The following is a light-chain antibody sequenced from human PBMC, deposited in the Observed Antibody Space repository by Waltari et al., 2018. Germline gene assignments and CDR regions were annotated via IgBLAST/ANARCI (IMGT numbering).Light chain of an antibody. V-gene: IGKV3-15*01. Sequence: EIVMTQSPATLSVSPGESATLSCRASQSVSSSLAWYQQKPGQAPRLLFYGASIRAPGIPVLFSGSGSGADFTLTIDSVQFEDFAVYYCQQYDNWPLLFGQGTKVEIK. CDR2: GAS. J-gene: IGKJ1*01. CDR1: QSVSSS. CDR3: QQYDNWPLL.